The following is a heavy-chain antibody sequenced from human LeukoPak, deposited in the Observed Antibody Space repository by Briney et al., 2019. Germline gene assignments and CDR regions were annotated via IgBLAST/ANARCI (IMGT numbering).Heavy chain of an antibody. CDR3: ARDLDYGGYSNFEY. D-gene: IGHD4-23*01. CDR2: IKSDGSST. Sequence: PGGSLRLSCAASGFTFSSFWMHWVRHAPGKGLVWVSRIKSDGSSTSYADSVKGRFTISRDNAKNTLYLQMNSLRAEDTAVYYCARDLDYGGYSNFEYWGQGTLVTVSS. J-gene: IGHJ4*02. CDR1: GFTFSSFW. V-gene: IGHV3-74*01.